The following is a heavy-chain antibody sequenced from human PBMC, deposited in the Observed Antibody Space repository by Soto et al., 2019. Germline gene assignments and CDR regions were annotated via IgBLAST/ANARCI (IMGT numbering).Heavy chain of an antibody. CDR2: VSHSGNT. D-gene: IGHD1-20*01. V-gene: IGHV4-34*01. J-gene: IGHJ5*02. CDR3: TRRYNWNDNYFDP. CDR1: GGSFTGHF. Sequence: SETLSLTCTVSGGSFTGHFWSWVRQPPGKGLEWIGEVSHSGNTKYYPSLRSRVTLSVDSSKNQFSLRLTSVTAADTAIYYCTRRYNWNDNYFDPWGPGALVTVSS.